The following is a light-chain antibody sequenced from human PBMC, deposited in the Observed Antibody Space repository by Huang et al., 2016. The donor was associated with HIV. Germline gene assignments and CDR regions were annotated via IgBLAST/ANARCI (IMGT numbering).Light chain of an antibody. Sequence: DIVMTQSPDSLAVSLGERATLNCKSRQSVLYSSNNKNDLAWYQQKQGQSPQLLIYWEPTRESGVPDRFSGSGSGTDFTLTISSLQAEDVAVYYCQQYYTTPWTFGQGTKVEIK. CDR1: QSVLYSSNNKND. CDR2: WEP. J-gene: IGKJ1*01. V-gene: IGKV4-1*01. CDR3: QQYYTTPWT.